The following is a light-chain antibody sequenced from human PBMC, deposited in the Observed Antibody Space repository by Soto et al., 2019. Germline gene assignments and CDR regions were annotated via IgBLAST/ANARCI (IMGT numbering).Light chain of an antibody. CDR3: QQYNSYSWT. CDR1: QSISSW. J-gene: IGKJ1*01. CDR2: DAS. Sequence: DIQMTQPPSTLSASVGDRVTITCRASQSISSWLAWYQQKPGKAPKLLIYDASSLESGVPSRFSGSGSGTGFTLTISSLQPDDFATYYCQQYNSYSWTFGQGTKVEIK. V-gene: IGKV1-5*01.